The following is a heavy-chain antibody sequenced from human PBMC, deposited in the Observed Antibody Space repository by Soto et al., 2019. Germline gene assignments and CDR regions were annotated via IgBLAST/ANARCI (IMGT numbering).Heavy chain of an antibody. CDR2: ISYDGKNK. J-gene: IGHJ4*02. D-gene: IGHD5-12*01. CDR1: GFSFKNYG. Sequence: QVQLVESGGGVVQPGRSLRLSCAASGFSFKNYGMFWVRQAPGEGLEWVALISYDGKNKYYSDSVKGRFTISRDNSKSMLYLQMDSLGVEDTAVYYCAGGYDWGDYWGQGTLVTVSS. CDR3: AGGYDWGDY. V-gene: IGHV3-30*03.